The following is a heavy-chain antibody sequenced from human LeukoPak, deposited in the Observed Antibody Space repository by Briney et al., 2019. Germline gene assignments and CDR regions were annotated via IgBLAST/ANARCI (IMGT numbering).Heavy chain of an antibody. Sequence: ASVKVSCKASGYTFTSYGISWVRQAPGQGLEWMGWISAYNGNTNYAQKLQGRVTMTTDTSTSTAYMELRSLRSDDTAVYYCARGPSSNDFYYYYMDVWGKGTTVTVSS. CDR3: ARGPSSNDFYYYYMDV. V-gene: IGHV1-18*01. J-gene: IGHJ6*03. CDR2: ISAYNGNT. CDR1: GYTFTSYG.